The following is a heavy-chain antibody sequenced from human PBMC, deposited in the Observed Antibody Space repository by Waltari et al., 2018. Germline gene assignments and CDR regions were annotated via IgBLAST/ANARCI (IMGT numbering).Heavy chain of an antibody. CDR1: GFKFYDYW. CDR3: ARPCPPPYYYGSGEIGYGLDV. V-gene: IGHV3-7*01. Sequence: LVESGGDLVQPGGSLTLSCAASGFKFYDYWMSWIRQAPGKGLEWVGEINHDGRLKNYADSVKGRFTISGDNAKQLGFLQRNSLGVEAAAVYYWARPCPPPYYYGSGEIGYGLDVWGQGTTVTVSS. CDR2: INHDGRLK. D-gene: IGHD3-10*01. J-gene: IGHJ6*02.